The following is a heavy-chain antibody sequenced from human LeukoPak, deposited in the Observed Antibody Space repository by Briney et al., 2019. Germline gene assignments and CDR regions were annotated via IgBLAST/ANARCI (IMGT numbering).Heavy chain of an antibody. D-gene: IGHD3-10*01. Sequence: SETLSLTCAVYGGSFSGYYWSWIRQPPGKGLEWIGEINHSGSTNYNPSLKSRVTISVDTSKNQFSLKLSSVTAADTAVYYCARVTVRGSGYITMVQGVIKSSYFDYWGQGTLVTVSS. J-gene: IGHJ4*02. CDR3: ARVTVRGSGYITMVQGVIKSSYFDY. V-gene: IGHV4-34*01. CDR2: INHSGST. CDR1: GGSFSGYY.